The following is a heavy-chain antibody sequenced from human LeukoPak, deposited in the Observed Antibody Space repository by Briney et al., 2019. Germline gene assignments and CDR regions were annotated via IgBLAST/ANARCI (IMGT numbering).Heavy chain of an antibody. J-gene: IGHJ5*02. CDR1: GFTFNRYG. V-gene: IGHV3-30*02. Sequence: GGSQRLSCAASGFTFNRYGMHWVRQAPGKGLEWVAFIRYDGSNKYYADSVKGRFTISRDNSKNTLYLQMNSLRAEDTAVYYCAKDDSSGYYRSYNWFDPWGQGTLVTVSS. D-gene: IGHD3-22*01. CDR3: AKDDSSGYYRSYNWFDP. CDR2: IRYDGSNK.